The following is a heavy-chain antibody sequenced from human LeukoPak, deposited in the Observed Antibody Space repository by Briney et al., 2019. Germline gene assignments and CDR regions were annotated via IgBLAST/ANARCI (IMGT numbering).Heavy chain of an antibody. V-gene: IGHV4-39*07. D-gene: IGHD3-22*01. CDR3: ARLGGYYFDY. CDR1: GGSISSSNNY. Sequence: SETLSLTCTVSGGSISSSNNYWGWIRQPPGKGVEWIGSIYYSGTTYYSPSLKSRVTISVDTSNNQFSLKLTSVTAADTAVYYCARLGGYYFDYWGQGALVAVSS. CDR2: IYYSGTT. J-gene: IGHJ4*02.